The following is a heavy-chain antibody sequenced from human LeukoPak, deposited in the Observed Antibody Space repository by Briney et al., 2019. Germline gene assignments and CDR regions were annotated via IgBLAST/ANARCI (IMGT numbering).Heavy chain of an antibody. D-gene: IGHD3-22*01. CDR1: GYSFTSYW. CDR3: AIAYYYDSSGYANPPYYFDY. V-gene: IGHV5-51*01. CDR2: IYPGDSDT. Sequence: GESLKISCKGSGYSFTSYWIGWVRQMPGKGLEWMGIIYPGDSDTRYSPSFQGQVTISADKSISTAYLQWSSLKASDTAMYYCAIAYYYDSSGYANPPYYFDYWGQGTLVIVSS. J-gene: IGHJ4*02.